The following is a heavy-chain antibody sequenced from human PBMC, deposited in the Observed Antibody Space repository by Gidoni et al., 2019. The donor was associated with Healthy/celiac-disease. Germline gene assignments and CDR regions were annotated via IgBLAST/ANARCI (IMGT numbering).Heavy chain of an antibody. J-gene: IGHJ2*01. CDR2: IYHTGST. Sequence: QRQLQESGSGLVKPSQTLSLTCAVSGCSISSGGYPWSWIRQPPGKGLEWIGYIYHTGSTQNNPSLKSRVTISVDRSKNHFSLKLRSVIAADTAVYYCARVGQDWYFDLWGRGTLVTVSS. V-gene: IGHV4-30-2*01. CDR1: GCSISSGGYP. CDR3: ARVGQDWYFDL.